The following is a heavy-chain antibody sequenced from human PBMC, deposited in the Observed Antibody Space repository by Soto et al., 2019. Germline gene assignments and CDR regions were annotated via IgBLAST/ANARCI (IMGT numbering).Heavy chain of an antibody. Sequence: ASVKVSCKASGYTFTSYAMHWVRQAPGQRLEWMGWINAGNGNTKSSQKFQGRVTITSDTSASTAYMELSSLRSEDTAVYYCARYYYDSSGYWYFDLWGRGTLVTVSS. D-gene: IGHD3-22*01. CDR1: GYTFTSYA. CDR2: INAGNGNT. J-gene: IGHJ2*01. V-gene: IGHV1-3*01. CDR3: ARYYYDSSGYWYFDL.